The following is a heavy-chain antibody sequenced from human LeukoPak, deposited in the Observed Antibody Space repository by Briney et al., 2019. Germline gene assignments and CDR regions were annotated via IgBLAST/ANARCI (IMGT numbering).Heavy chain of an antibody. D-gene: IGHD6-19*01. Sequence: ASVKVSCKASVYTFTSYGISWVRQAPGQGREWMGWISAYNGNTNNAQKLQGKVTMTTDTSTSTAYMELRSLRPDDTAVYYCARTIAVAGTNLFDPWGQGTLVTVSS. CDR1: VYTFTSYG. V-gene: IGHV1-18*04. J-gene: IGHJ5*02. CDR3: ARTIAVAGTNLFDP. CDR2: ISAYNGNT.